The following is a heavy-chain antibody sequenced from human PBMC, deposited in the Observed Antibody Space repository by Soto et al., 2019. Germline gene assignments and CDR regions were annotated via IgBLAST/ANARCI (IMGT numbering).Heavy chain of an antibody. CDR1: GGSISSGGYY. V-gene: IGHV4-31*03. Sequence: TLSLTCTVSGGSISSGGYYWSWIRQHPGKGLEWIGYIYYSGSTYYNPSLKSRVTISVDTSKNQFSLKLSSVTAADTAVYYCARDRPGYCSSTSCSGGRYYYYYGMDVWGQGTTVTVSS. D-gene: IGHD2-2*01. CDR2: IYYSGST. J-gene: IGHJ6*02. CDR3: ARDRPGYCSSTSCSGGRYYYYYGMDV.